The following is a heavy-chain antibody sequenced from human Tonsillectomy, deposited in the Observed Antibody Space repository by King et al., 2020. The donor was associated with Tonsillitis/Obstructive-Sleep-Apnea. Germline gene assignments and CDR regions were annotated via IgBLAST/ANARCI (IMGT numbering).Heavy chain of an antibody. D-gene: IGHD3-3*01. J-gene: IGHJ4*02. CDR1: GFTFSSYG. CDR2: ISNDGSNK. V-gene: IGHV3-30*03. Sequence: QLVQSGGGVVQPGRSLRLSCAASGFTFSSYGMHWVRQAPGKGLEWVAVISNDGSNKFYAESVKGRFTISRDNSKNTLYLQMNSLRAEDTAVYYCARPTLHYDFWSGYLYWGQGILLTVSS. CDR3: ARPTLHYDFWSGYLY.